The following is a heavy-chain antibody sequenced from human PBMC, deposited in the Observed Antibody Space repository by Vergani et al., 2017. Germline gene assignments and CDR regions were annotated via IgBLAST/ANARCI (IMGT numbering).Heavy chain of an antibody. J-gene: IGHJ4*02. Sequence: QVQLQESGPGLVKPSQTLSLTCTVSGGSISSGDYYWSWIRQPPGKGLKWIGYIYYSGSTYYNPSLKSRVTISVDTSKNQFSLKLSSVTAADTAVYYCARDQGQGMVRGSSEGFDYGGQGTLVTVSS. CDR2: IYYSGST. V-gene: IGHV4-30-4*08. CDR1: GGSISSGDYY. CDR3: ARDQGQGMVRGSSEGFDY. D-gene: IGHD3-10*01.